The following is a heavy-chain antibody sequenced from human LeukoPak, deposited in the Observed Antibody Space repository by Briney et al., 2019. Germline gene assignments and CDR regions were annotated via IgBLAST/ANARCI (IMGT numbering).Heavy chain of an antibody. Sequence: SQTLSLTCTVSGGSISSGDYYWSWIRQPPGKGLEWIGYIYYSGSTYYNPSLKSRVTISVDTSKNQFSLKLSSVTAADTAVYYCARDFPTPPYYYYYMDVWGKGTTVTVSS. CDR1: GGSISSGDYY. J-gene: IGHJ6*03. V-gene: IGHV4-30-4*08. CDR3: ARDFPTPPYYYYYMDV. CDR2: IYYSGST. D-gene: IGHD3-3*01.